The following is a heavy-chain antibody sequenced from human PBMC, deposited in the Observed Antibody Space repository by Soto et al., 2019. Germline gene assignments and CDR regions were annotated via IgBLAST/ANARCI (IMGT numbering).Heavy chain of an antibody. J-gene: IGHJ6*02. CDR2: TYYRSKWYN. D-gene: IGHD4-17*01. CDR1: GDSVSSNSAA. V-gene: IGHV6-1*01. CDR3: ARDGTTVTTGLYYYYYYGMDV. Sequence: SQTLSLTCAISGDSVSSNSAAWNWIRQSPSRGLEWLGRTYYRSKWYNDYAVSVKSRITINPDTSKNQFSLQLNSVTPEDTAVYYCARDGTTVTTGLYYYYYYGMDVWGQRTTVTVSS.